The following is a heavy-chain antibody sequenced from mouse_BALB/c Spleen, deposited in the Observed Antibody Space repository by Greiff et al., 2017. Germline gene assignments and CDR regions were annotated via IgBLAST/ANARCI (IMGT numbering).Heavy chain of an antibody. D-gene: IGHD1-2*01. J-gene: IGHJ3*01. CDR2: IDPANGNT. CDR3: AITTATAY. Sequence: EVMLVESGAELVKPGASVKLSCTASGFNIKDTYMHWVKQRPEQGLEWIGRIDPANGNTKYDPKFQGKATITADTSSNTAYLQLSSLTSEDTAVYYCAITTATAYWGQGTLVTVSA. V-gene: IGHV14-3*02. CDR1: GFNIKDTY.